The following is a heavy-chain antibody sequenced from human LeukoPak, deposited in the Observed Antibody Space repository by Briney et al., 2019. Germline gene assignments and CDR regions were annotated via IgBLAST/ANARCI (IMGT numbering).Heavy chain of an antibody. Sequence: SGTLSLTCAVSGGSISSSNWWSWVRQPPGKGLEWIGEIYHSGSTNYNPSLKSRVTISVDTSKNQFSLKLSSVTAADTAVYYCARGSIAAPSPVDYWGQGTLVTVSS. CDR3: ARGSIAAPSPVDY. CDR1: GGSISSSNW. D-gene: IGHD6-6*01. V-gene: IGHV4-4*02. J-gene: IGHJ4*02. CDR2: IYHSGST.